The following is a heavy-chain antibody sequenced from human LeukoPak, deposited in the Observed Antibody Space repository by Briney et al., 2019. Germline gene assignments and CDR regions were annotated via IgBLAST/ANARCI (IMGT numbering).Heavy chain of an antibody. Sequence: GGSLRLSCAASGFTFSSYAMHWVRQAPDKGLEWVAVISYDGSNKYYADSVKGRFTISRDNSKNTLYLQMNSLGAEDTAVYYCARDPRYCSGGSCYAHLYYWGQGTLVTVSS. J-gene: IGHJ4*02. CDR1: GFTFSSYA. CDR3: ARDPRYCSGGSCYAHLYY. V-gene: IGHV3-30-3*01. D-gene: IGHD2-15*01. CDR2: ISYDGSNK.